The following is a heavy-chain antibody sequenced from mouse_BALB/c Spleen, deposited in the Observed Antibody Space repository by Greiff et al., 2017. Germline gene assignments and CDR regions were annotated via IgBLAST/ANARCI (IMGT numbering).Heavy chain of an antibody. CDR2: IWAGGST. Sequence: QVQLKESGPGLVAPSQSLSITCTVSGFSLTSYGVHWVRQPPGKGLEWLGVIWAGGSTNYNSALMSRLSISKDNSKSQVFLKMNSLQTDDTAMYYCARGRGDGYYVGYAMDYWGQGTSVTVSS. CDR1: GFSLTSYG. J-gene: IGHJ4*01. V-gene: IGHV2-9*02. D-gene: IGHD2-3*01. CDR3: ARGRGDGYYVGYAMDY.